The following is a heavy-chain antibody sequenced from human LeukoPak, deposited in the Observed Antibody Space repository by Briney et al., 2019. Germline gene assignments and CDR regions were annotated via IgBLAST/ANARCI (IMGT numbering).Heavy chain of an antibody. V-gene: IGHV3-9*01. CDR2: ISWNSGSI. D-gene: IGHD6-13*01. CDR3: AGHSSTAFDI. J-gene: IGHJ3*02. CDR1: GFTFDDYA. Sequence: PGRSLRLSCAASGFTFDDYAMHWVRQAPGKGLEWVSGISWNSGSIGYADSVKGRFTISRDNAKNSLYLQMNSLRAEDTALYYCAGHSSTAFDIWGQGTMVTVSS.